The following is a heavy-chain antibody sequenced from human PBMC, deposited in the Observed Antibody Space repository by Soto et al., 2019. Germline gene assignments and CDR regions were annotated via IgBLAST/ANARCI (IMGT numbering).Heavy chain of an antibody. V-gene: IGHV4-59*01. CDR2: IYYSGST. J-gene: IGHJ4*02. D-gene: IGHD1-20*01. CDR3: ARPTYNSGSPFDH. CDR1: GGSISSYY. Sequence: QVQLQESGPGLVKPSETLSLTCTVSGGSISSYYWSWIRQPPGKGLEWIGYIYYSGSTNYNPSLKSQVTISVDTSKNQFSLKLSSVTAADTAVYYCARPTYNSGSPFDHWGQGTLVTVSS.